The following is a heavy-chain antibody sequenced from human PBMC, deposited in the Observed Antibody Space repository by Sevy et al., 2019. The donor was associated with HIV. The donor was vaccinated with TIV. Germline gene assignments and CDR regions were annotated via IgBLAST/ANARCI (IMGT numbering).Heavy chain of an antibody. CDR2: ISDDGSNK. CDR3: ARDRTMIVVGFYDD. Sequence: GGCRRLSCAASGFTFRSYSMHWVRQAPGKGLEWVAVISDDGSNKYYADSGKGRFTISRDNSKNTLYLQMNSLKAEDTAMYYCARDRTMIVVGFYDDWGQGTLVTVSS. J-gene: IGHJ4*02. CDR1: GFTFRSYS. V-gene: IGHV3-30-3*01. D-gene: IGHD3-22*01.